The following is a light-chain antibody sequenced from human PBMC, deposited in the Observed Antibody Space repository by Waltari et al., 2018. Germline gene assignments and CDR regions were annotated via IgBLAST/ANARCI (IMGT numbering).Light chain of an antibody. J-gene: IGKJ1*01. Sequence: DIVMTQSPDSLAVSLGERVTINCKSSQSVLYTPNNKNYLAWYQQKPGQPPQLLIYWASTRESGVPDRFSGSGSGTDFTLTINSLQAEDVAVYCCQQYARIPRTFGLGTKVEIK. CDR3: QQYARIPRT. CDR1: QSVLYTPNNKNY. CDR2: WAS. V-gene: IGKV4-1*01.